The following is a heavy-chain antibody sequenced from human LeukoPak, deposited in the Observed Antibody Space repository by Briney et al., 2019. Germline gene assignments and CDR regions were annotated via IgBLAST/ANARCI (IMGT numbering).Heavy chain of an antibody. CDR1: GFTFRRYS. D-gene: IGHD4-23*01. CDR3: ARHDFGGNSGDY. V-gene: IGHV3-21*01. J-gene: IGHJ4*02. CDR2: INSDSIYI. Sequence: GGSLRLSCAASGFTFRRYSMNWVRQAPGKGLEWVSSINSDSIYIYYADSVQGRFTISRDNAKNSLYLQMNSLRDEDTAVYYCARHDFGGNSGDYWGQGTLVTVAS.